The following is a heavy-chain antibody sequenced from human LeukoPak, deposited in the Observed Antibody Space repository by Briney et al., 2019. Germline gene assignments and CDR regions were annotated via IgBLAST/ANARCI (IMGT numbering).Heavy chain of an antibody. D-gene: IGHD3-16*01. V-gene: IGHV3-7*03. J-gene: IGHJ6*02. Sequence: GGPLRLSCAASGFTFSSYWMNWARQAPGKGLEWVASINHNGNVNYYVDSVKGRFTISRDNAKNSLYLQMSNLRAEDTAVYFCARGGGLDVRGQGATVTVSS. CDR2: INHNGNVN. CDR3: ARGGGLDV. CDR1: GFTFSSYW.